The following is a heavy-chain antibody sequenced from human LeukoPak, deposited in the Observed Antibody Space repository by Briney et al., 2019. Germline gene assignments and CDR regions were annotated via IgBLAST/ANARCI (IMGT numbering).Heavy chain of an antibody. CDR2: IYYSGST. J-gene: IGHJ6*02. CDR1: GNSITTFY. V-gene: IGHV4-59*01. Sequence: SETLSLTCTVSGNSITTFYWSWIRQPPGKGLEWIGYIYYSGSTNYNPSLKSRVTISVDTSKNQFSLKLSSVTAADTAVYYCARGPDYYGMDVWGQGTTVTVSS. CDR3: ARGPDYYGMDV.